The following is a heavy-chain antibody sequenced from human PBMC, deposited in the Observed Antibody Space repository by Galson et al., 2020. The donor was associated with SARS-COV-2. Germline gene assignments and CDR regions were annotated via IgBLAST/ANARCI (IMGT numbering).Heavy chain of an antibody. D-gene: IGHD2-2*03. J-gene: IGHJ4*02. Sequence: GESLKISCAASGFIFSSYAMHWVRQAPGKGLEWVAVISDDGRNVYYADSVKGRFTIPRDNSKNTLYLQMNSLRAKDTAVYYCARGPPTPGYCGSTSCYPDYWGQGTLVTASS. CDR1: GFIFSSYA. CDR3: ARGPPTPGYCGSTSCYPDY. V-gene: IGHV3-30*04. CDR2: ISDDGRNV.